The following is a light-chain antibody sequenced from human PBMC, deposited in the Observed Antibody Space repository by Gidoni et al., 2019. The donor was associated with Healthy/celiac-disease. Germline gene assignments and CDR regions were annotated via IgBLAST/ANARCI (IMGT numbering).Light chain of an antibody. Sequence: DIQMTQSPSSLSASVGDRVTITSQASQDISNYLNWYQQKPGKAPKLLIYDASNLETEVPSRFSGSGSGTDFTFTISSLQPEDIATYYCQQYDNPLALTFGGGTKVEIK. CDR1: QDISNY. J-gene: IGKJ4*01. CDR3: QQYDNPLALT. V-gene: IGKV1-33*01. CDR2: DAS.